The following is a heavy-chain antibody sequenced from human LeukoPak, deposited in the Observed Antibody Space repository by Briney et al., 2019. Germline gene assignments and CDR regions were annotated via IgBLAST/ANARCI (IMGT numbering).Heavy chain of an antibody. CDR1: GFIFSSYA. J-gene: IGHJ5*02. CDR3: TKTGDFDSSGYYRSSNWFDP. CDR2: ISGSGGTT. V-gene: IGHV3-23*01. D-gene: IGHD3-22*01. Sequence: PGGSLRLSCAASGFIFSSYAMSWVRQAPGKGLEWVSAISGSGGTTYYADYVKGRFTISRDNSKNTLYLQMNSLRAEDTAVYFCTKTGDFDSSGYYRSSNWFDPWGQGTLVTVSS.